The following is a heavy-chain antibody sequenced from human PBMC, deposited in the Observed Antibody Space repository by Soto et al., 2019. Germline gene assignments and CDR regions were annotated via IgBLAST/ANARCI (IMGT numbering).Heavy chain of an antibody. CDR1: GYTFTSYD. D-gene: IGHD2-2*01. J-gene: IGHJ3*02. Sequence: VASVKVSCKASGYTFTSYDINWVRQATGQGLEWMGWMNPNSGNTGYAQKFQGRVTMTRNTSISTAYMELSSLRSEDTAVYYCASPYVAALSTSYAFDIWGQATMVTVSS. CDR2: MNPNSGNT. CDR3: ASPYVAALSTSYAFDI. V-gene: IGHV1-8*01.